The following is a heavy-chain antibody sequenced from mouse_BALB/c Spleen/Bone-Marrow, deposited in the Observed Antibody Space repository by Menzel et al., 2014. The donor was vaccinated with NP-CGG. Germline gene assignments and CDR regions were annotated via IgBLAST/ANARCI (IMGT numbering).Heavy chain of an antibody. CDR1: GYAFSSSW. V-gene: IGHV1-82*01. Sequence: VQLQQSGPELVKPGASVKISCKASGYAFSSSWVNWVKQRPGQGLEWIGRIYPGDGDTNYNGKFKGKATLTADKSSSTAYMQLSSLTSVDSAVYFCARSDGYRTMDYWGQGTSVTVSS. D-gene: IGHD2-3*01. J-gene: IGHJ4*01. CDR3: ARSDGYRTMDY. CDR2: IYPGDGDT.